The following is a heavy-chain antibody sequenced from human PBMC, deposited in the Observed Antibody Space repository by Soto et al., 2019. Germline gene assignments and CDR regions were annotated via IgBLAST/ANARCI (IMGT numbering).Heavy chain of an antibody. Sequence: ASVKVSCKASGYTFTSYVIAWWRQSRGQGVGGMGWISGYNGDTNYAQQFQGRVTLTTDTSTSTAYLEVMTLRSDDTAVYYCAREGSYHDFDYWGLGTLVTVSS. J-gene: IGHJ4*02. D-gene: IGHD3-22*01. CDR3: AREGSYHDFDY. V-gene: IGHV1-18*01. CDR2: ISGYNGDT. CDR1: GYTFTSYV.